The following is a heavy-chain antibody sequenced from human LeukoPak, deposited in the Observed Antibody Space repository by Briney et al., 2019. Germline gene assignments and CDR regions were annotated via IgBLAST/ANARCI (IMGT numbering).Heavy chain of an antibody. CDR3: AWLIGDY. CDR1: GGSFSGYY. J-gene: IGHJ4*02. D-gene: IGHD3-22*01. Sequence: SETLSLTCAVYGGSFSGYYWSWIRQPPGKGLEWIGEINHSGSTNYNPSLKSRVTISVDTSKSQFSLKLSSVIAADTAVYYCAWLIGDYWGQGTLVTVSS. CDR2: INHSGST. V-gene: IGHV4-34*01.